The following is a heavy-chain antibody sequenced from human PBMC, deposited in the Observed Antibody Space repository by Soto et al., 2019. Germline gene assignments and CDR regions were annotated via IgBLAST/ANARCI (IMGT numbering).Heavy chain of an antibody. CDR3: ARHAPARMDDFDY. CDR1: GASINYF. V-gene: IGHV4-39*01. Sequence: QLQESGPGLVRPSETLSLTCTVSGASINYFWVWIRQPPGKGLEWIGTLYSSGTTYYNPSFKSRLDISLDTCKNHLSLKLTSVTAADTAVYYCARHAPARMDDFDYFGQGTLVSVYS. CDR2: LYSSGTT. D-gene: IGHD2-8*01. J-gene: IGHJ4*02.